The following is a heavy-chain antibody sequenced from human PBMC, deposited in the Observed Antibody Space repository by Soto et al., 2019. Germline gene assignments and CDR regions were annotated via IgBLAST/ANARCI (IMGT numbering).Heavy chain of an antibody. J-gene: IGHJ6*02. V-gene: IGHV1-3*01. Sequence: ASVKVSCTASGYTFTSYAMHWVRQAPGQRLEWMGWINAGNGNTKYSQKFQGRVTITRDTSASTAYMELSSLRSEDTAVYYCVKARYSNFGVVLDVWGQETPVTVSS. CDR2: INAGNGNT. CDR1: GYTFTSYA. D-gene: IGHD4-4*01. CDR3: VKARYSNFGVVLDV.